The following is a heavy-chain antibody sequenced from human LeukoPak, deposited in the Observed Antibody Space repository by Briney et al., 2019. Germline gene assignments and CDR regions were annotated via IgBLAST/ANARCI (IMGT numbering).Heavy chain of an antibody. J-gene: IGHJ4*02. CDR2: IRTKANNYAT. CDR3: TSGLSVRRSNNTPVDY. CDR1: GFTFSGSA. V-gene: IGHV3-73*01. Sequence: GGSLRLSCTASGFTFSGSAMHWVRQASGKGLEWVGRIRTKANNYATVYAASVKGRFTISRDDSKNTAYLQMNSLKTEDTAVYYCTSGLSVRRSNNTPVDYWGQGTLVTVSS. D-gene: IGHD1-1*01.